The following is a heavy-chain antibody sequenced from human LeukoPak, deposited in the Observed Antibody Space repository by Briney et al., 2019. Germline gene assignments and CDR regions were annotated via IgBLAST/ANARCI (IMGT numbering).Heavy chain of an antibody. CDR2: TKQDGSEK. CDR1: GFTFSIYW. Sequence: GGSLRLSCAASGFTFSIYWMSWVRQAPGKGLEWVANTKQDGSEKYYVDSVKGRFTISGDKAKNSLYLQMNSLRVEDTAVYYCARDYKYAFDNWGQGTLVTVSS. J-gene: IGHJ4*02. V-gene: IGHV3-7*01. CDR3: ARDYKYAFDN. D-gene: IGHD5-24*01.